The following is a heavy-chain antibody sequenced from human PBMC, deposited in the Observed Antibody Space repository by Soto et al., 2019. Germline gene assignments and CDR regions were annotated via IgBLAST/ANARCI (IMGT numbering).Heavy chain of an antibody. CDR2: IYPGDSDT. J-gene: IGHJ4*02. Sequence: PGESLKISCKVFGYRFSSYWIGWVRQVPGKGLEWMGIIYPGDSDTRYSPSFQGLVTISADKSIFTAYLQWSSLKASDTAMYFCARHEGHDYYDTNAHLDYWGQGTLVTVSS. CDR1: GYRFSSYW. D-gene: IGHD3-22*01. V-gene: IGHV5-51*01. CDR3: ARHEGHDYYDTNAHLDY.